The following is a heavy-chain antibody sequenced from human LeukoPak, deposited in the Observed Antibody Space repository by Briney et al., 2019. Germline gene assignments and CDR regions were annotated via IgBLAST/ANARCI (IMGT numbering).Heavy chain of an antibody. CDR1: GFIFSNFW. Sequence: GGSLRLSCVASGFIFSNFWMTWVRQAPGKGLEWVATIKQDGGEKYYVDSVRGRFTISRDNSKNTLYLQMNSLRAEDTAVYYCAKPYYYDSSGYSFFDYWGQGTLVTVSS. J-gene: IGHJ4*02. CDR2: IKQDGGEK. CDR3: AKPYYYDSSGYSFFDY. D-gene: IGHD3-22*01. V-gene: IGHV3-7*03.